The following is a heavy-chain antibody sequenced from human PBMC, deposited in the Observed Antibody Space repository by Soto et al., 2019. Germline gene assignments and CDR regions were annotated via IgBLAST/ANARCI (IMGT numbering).Heavy chain of an antibody. CDR2: TYYRSKCYN. J-gene: IGHJ3*02. Sequence: SQTLSLTCAISGDSVSSNSAAWNWIRQSPSRGLEWLGRTYYRSKCYNDYAVSVKSRITINPDTSKNQFSLQLNSVTPEDTAVYYCARDVGVAAAGSVPAFDIWGQGTMVTVSS. CDR1: GDSVSSNSAA. CDR3: ARDVGVAAAGSVPAFDI. D-gene: IGHD6-13*01. V-gene: IGHV6-1*01.